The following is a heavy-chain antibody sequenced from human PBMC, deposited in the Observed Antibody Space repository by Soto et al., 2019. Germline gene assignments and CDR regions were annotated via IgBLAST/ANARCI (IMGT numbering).Heavy chain of an antibody. CDR2: ISAHNGNT. CDR3: GRARHGDH. V-gene: IGHV1-18*01. J-gene: IGHJ4*02. Sequence: ASVKVSCKASGYTFTSYGITWVRQAPGQGLEWMGWISAHNGNTDYAQKLQGRVIVTRDTSTSTAYMELRSLISDDTAVYYCGRARHGDHWGEGAVVTASS. CDR1: GYTFTSYG.